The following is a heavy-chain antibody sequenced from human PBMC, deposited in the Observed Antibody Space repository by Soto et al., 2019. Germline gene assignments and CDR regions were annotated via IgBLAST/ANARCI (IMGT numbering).Heavy chain of an antibody. D-gene: IGHD6-13*01. V-gene: IGHV3-33*01. CDR1: GFTFSSYG. Sequence: PGGSLRLSCAASGFTFSSYGMHWVRQAPGKGLEWVAVIWYDGSNKYYADSVKGRFTISRDNSKNTLYLQMNSLRAEDTAVYYCARTRGYSSSWYYFDYWGQGTLVTVSS. J-gene: IGHJ4*02. CDR2: IWYDGSNK. CDR3: ARTRGYSSSWYYFDY.